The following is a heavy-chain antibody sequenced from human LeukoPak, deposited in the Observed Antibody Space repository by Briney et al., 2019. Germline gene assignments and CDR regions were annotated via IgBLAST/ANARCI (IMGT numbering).Heavy chain of an antibody. Sequence: SETLSLTCTVSGGSISSYYWSWIRQPPGKGLEWIGYIYTSGSTNYNPSLQSRVTISVDTSKNQFSLKLSSVTAADTAVYYCARSLSPSTNWFDPWGQGTLVTVSS. CDR2: IYTSGST. CDR1: GGSISSYY. D-gene: IGHD3-16*02. CDR3: ARSLSPSTNWFDP. J-gene: IGHJ5*02. V-gene: IGHV4-4*09.